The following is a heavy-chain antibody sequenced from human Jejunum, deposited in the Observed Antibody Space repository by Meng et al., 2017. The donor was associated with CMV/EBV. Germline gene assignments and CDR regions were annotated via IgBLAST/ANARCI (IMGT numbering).Heavy chain of an antibody. V-gene: IGHV3-7*03. Sequence: VREAPGRGLEWVAYTKYDGSDKQYVDSVRGRFTISRDNAKNSLYLQMNSLTAADTAVYYCARDWGQYSGSYSGMDVWGHGTTVTVSS. CDR3: ARDWGQYSGSYSGMDV. J-gene: IGHJ6*02. D-gene: IGHD1-26*01. CDR2: TKYDGSDK.